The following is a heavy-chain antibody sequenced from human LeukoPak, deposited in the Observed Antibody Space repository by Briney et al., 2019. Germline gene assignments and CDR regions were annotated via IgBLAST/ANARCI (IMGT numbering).Heavy chain of an antibody. Sequence: SETLSLTCAVYGGSFSGYYWSWIRQPPGKGLEWIGEINHSGSTNYNPSLKSRVTISVDTSKNQFSLKLSSVTAADTAVYYCARGFTMIVVVNYYYGMDVWGQGTTVTVSS. CDR2: INHSGST. D-gene: IGHD3-22*01. CDR3: ARGFTMIVVVNYYYGMDV. V-gene: IGHV4-34*01. J-gene: IGHJ6*02. CDR1: GGSFSGYY.